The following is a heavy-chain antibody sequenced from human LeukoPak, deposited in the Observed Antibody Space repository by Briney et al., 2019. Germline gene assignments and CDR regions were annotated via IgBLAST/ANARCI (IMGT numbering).Heavy chain of an antibody. CDR2: LSGSGDNT. CDR1: GFTFSSYG. D-gene: IGHD3-10*01. V-gene: IGHV3-23*01. CDR3: AKEWTMVRGVDY. J-gene: IGHJ4*02. Sequence: GRSLRLSCAAPGFTFSSYGMHWVRHAPGKGLECISTLSGSGDNTYYADYVNSPFNISRDNSKNTLYLQMNSLRAEDTAVYYCAKEWTMVRGVDYWGQGTLVTVSS.